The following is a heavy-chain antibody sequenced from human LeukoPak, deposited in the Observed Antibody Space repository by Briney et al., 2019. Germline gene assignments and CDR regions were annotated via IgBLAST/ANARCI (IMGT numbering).Heavy chain of an antibody. J-gene: IGHJ4*02. CDR1: GGTFSSYA. V-gene: IGHV1-46*01. D-gene: IGHD5-18*01. CDR2: INPSGGST. Sequence: VASVKVSCKASGGTFSSYAISWVRQAPGQGLEWMGIINPSGGSTNYAQTFQGRLSMTRDTSTSTVYMELSSLRSEDTAVYYCARGAYSYAQDFWGQGTLVTVSS. CDR3: ARGAYSYAQDF.